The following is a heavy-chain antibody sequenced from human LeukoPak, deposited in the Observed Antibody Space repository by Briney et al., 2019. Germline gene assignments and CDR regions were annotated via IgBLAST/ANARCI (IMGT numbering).Heavy chain of an antibody. Sequence: SETLSLTCTVSGGSISSSSYYWGWIRQPPGKGLGGSGSIYYSGSTYYNPSLKSRVTISVDTPKNQFSLKLSSVTAADTAVYYCASLRGVFSDYYYMDVWGKGTTGTVSS. CDR3: ASLRGVFSDYYYMDV. V-gene: IGHV4-39*07. CDR1: GGSISSSSYY. CDR2: IYYSGST. J-gene: IGHJ6*03.